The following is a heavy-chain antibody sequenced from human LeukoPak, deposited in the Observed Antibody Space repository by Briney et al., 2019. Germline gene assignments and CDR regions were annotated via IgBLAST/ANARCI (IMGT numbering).Heavy chain of an antibody. J-gene: IGHJ5*02. CDR1: GGSITSQY. D-gene: IGHD1-26*01. Sequence: SETLSLTCTVSGGSITSQYWSWIRQPAGKGLEWIGRLYSSGSTNYNPSLKSRVTMSIDTSKNQFSLKLSSVTAADTAVYYCARDGSGSYGWFDTWGQGTLVTVSS. CDR2: LYSSGST. V-gene: IGHV4-4*07. CDR3: ARDGSGSYGWFDT.